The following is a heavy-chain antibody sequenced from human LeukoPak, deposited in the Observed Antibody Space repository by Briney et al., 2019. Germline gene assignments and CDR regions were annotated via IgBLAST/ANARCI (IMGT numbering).Heavy chain of an antibody. CDR3: ARDPTHHLYSSSWYGNWFDP. D-gene: IGHD6-13*01. CDR1: GYTFTSYG. V-gene: IGHV1-18*01. J-gene: IGHJ5*02. CDR2: ISAYNGNT. Sequence: ASVKVSCKASGYTFTSYGISWVRQAPGQGLAWMGWISAYNGNTNYAQKLQGRVTRTTDTSTSAAYMELRSLRSDDTAVYYCARDPTHHLYSSSWYGNWFDPWGQGTLVTVSS.